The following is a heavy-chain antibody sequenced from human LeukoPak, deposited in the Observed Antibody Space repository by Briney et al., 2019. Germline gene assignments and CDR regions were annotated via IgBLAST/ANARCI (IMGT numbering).Heavy chain of an antibody. Sequence: GGSLRLSCADSGFTFSSYWMSWVRQAPGKGLEWVANIKQDGSEKYYVDSVKGRFTISRDNAKNSLYLQMNSLRAEDTAVYYCARPIVGATVAFDIWGQGTMVTVSS. CDR3: ARPIVGATVAFDI. V-gene: IGHV3-7*01. CDR1: GFTFSSYW. CDR2: IKQDGSEK. D-gene: IGHD1-26*01. J-gene: IGHJ3*02.